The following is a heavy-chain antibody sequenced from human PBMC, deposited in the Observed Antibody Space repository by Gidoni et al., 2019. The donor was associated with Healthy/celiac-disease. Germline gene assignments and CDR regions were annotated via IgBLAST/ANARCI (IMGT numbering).Heavy chain of an antibody. V-gene: IGHV2-26*01. CDR3: ARIPIAVAGTWYYFDS. J-gene: IGHJ4*02. Sequence: QVTLKESGPVRVKPTETLTLTCTVAGFSLSSARMGVSWIRQPPGKALEWLAHIFSNHEKSYSTSLRSRLTISTDTSKSQVVLTMTNMDPVDTATYFCARIPIAVAGTWYYFDSWGQGTLVTVSS. CDR2: IFSNHEK. CDR1: GFSLSSARMG. D-gene: IGHD6-19*01.